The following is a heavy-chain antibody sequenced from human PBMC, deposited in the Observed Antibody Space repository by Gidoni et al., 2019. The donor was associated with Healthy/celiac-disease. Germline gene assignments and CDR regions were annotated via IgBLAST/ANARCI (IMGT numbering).Heavy chain of an antibody. Sequence: QVQLVESGGGVVQPGRSLRLSCAASGFTFSSYAMHWVRQAPGKGLEWVAVISYDGSNKYYADSVKGRFTISRDNSKNTLYLQMNSLRAEDTAVYYCARDSVVTAIIIAFDIWGQGTMVTVSS. CDR2: ISYDGSNK. D-gene: IGHD2-21*02. CDR1: GFTFSSYA. J-gene: IGHJ3*02. CDR3: ARDSVVTAIIIAFDI. V-gene: IGHV3-30-3*01.